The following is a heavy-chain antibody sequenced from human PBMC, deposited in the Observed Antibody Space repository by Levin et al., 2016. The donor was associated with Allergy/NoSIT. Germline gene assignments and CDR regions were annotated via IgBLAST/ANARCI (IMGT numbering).Heavy chain of an antibody. CDR2: INVGNGYT. D-gene: IGHD7-27*01. CDR1: GSTLIGYA. Sequence: ASVKVSCKASGSTLIGYALHWVRQAPGQSLEWLGCINVGNGYTKYSQRFQGRVTLTGDTSASTVHMELSSLTSEDTAVYFCAIEPWGSYRWFDPWGLGTLVTVSS. CDR3: AIEPWGSYRWFDP. V-gene: IGHV1-3*01. J-gene: IGHJ5*02.